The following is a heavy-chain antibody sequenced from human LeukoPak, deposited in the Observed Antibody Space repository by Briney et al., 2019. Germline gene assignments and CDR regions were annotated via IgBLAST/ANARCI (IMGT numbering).Heavy chain of an antibody. V-gene: IGHV1-2*02. CDR2: INPNSGGT. CDR1: VYTFTGYY. J-gene: IGHJ3*02. Sequence: ASVTVSCKASVYTFTGYYMHWVRQAPGQGLEWMGWINPNSGGTNYAQKFQGRVTMTRDTSISTAYMELTRLRSDDTAVYYCAREWTRGAGSYYWPDAFDIWGQGTMVTVSS. D-gene: IGHD1-26*01. CDR3: AREWTRGAGSYYWPDAFDI.